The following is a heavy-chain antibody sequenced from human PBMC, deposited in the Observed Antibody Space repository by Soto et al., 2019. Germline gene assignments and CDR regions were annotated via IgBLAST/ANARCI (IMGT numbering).Heavy chain of an antibody. CDR3: ARVNVVVPAANNYYYYYDV. J-gene: IGHJ6*03. D-gene: IGHD2-2*01. CDR2: IQQDGSDK. V-gene: IGHV3-7*01. Sequence: GGSLKISCAASGFTICSYWMTWVCQAPGKGLEWVANIQQDGSDKYYVDSVKGRFTISRDNAKNSLYLQMNSLRAEDTAVYYCARVNVVVPAANNYYYYYDVWGKGTTVTVSS. CDR1: GFTICSYW.